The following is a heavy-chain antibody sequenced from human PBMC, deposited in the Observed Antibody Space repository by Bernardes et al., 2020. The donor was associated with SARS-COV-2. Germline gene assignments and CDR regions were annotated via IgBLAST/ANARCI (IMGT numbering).Heavy chain of an antibody. CDR2: INHRGIT. CDR3: ARVAADPGDLVVVPAFMDV. J-gene: IGHJ6*03. D-gene: IGHD2-2*01. CDR1: GGSLSGHY. Sequence: ETLSLTCAVHGGSLSGHYWAWIRRTPGKGLQWIGEINHRGITDSNPSLRSRVSISVDTSKDQFSLSLTSLTAADTALYFCARVAADPGDLVVVPAFMDVWGKGTPVTVAS. V-gene: IGHV4-34*01.